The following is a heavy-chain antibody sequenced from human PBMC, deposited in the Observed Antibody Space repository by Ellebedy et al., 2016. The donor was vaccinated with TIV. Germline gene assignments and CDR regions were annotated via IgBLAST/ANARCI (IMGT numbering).Heavy chain of an antibody. CDR2: ISNSGTR. V-gene: IGHV3-69-1*01. D-gene: IGHD2-15*01. Sequence: GESLKISCAASGFTFSNYNMNWVRQAPGKGLEWVSYISNSGTRYYANSVKGRFTISRDNAKNSLYLQMNSLRAEDTAVYYCARQAAIDYWGQGTLVTVSS. J-gene: IGHJ4*02. CDR3: ARQAAIDY. CDR1: GFTFSNYN.